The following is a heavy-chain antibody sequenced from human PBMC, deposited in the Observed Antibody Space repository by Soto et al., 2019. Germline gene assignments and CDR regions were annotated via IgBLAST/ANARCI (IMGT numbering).Heavy chain of an antibody. CDR2: IIPIFGTA. Sequence: SPGKVCCKDSGSPFSNNAIRWGGQAPGKVLEWMGGIIPIFGTANYAQKFQGRVTITADESTSTAYMELSSLRSEDTALYYCAKEPARHVFCGQGTTVTGSS. CDR3: AKEPARHVF. D-gene: IGHD6-6*01. CDR1: GSPFSNNA. V-gene: IGHV1-69*13. J-gene: IGHJ6*02.